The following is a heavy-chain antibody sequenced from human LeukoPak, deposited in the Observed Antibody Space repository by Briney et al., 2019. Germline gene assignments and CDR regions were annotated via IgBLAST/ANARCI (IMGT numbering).Heavy chain of an antibody. CDR1: GYTLTELS. V-gene: IGHV1-24*01. Sequence: ASVKVSCKVSGYTLTELSMHWVRQAPGKGLEWMGGFDPEDGETIYAQKFQGRVTMTEDTSTDTAYMELSSLRSEDTAVYYCATVTASSSWGPPYYYYYMDVWGKGTTVTVSS. J-gene: IGHJ6*03. CDR3: ATVTASSSWGPPYYYYYMDV. D-gene: IGHD6-13*01. CDR2: FDPEDGET.